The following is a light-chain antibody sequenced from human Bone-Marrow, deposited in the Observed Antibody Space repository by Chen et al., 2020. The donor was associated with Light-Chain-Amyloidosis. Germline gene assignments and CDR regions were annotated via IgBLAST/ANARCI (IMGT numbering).Light chain of an antibody. J-gene: IGLJ3*02. V-gene: IGLV1-40*01. Sequence: QSVLTQPPSVSGAPGQRVTISCTGSSSNIGAPYDVLWYQQLPGAAPKLLIYGTINRPSSVPARFSCSKSGTAASLAITGLQAEDAADYYCQSYDNSLSGWVFGGGTKLTVL. CDR3: QSYDNSLSGWV. CDR1: SSNIGAPYD. CDR2: GTI.